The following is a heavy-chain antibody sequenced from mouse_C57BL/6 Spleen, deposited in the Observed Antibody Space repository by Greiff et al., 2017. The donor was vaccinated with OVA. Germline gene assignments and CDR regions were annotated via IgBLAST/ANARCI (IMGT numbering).Heavy chain of an antibody. CDR3: ARSNWDFHWYFDV. D-gene: IGHD4-1*01. CDR1: GYTFTSYW. V-gene: IGHV1-69*01. CDR2: IDPSDSYT. J-gene: IGHJ1*03. Sequence: QVQLQQPGAELVMPGASVKLSCKASGYTFTSYWMHWVKQRPGQGLEWIGEIDPSDSYTNYNQKFKGKSTLTVDKSSSTAYMQLSSLTSEDSAVYYCARSNWDFHWYFDVWGTGTTVTVSS.